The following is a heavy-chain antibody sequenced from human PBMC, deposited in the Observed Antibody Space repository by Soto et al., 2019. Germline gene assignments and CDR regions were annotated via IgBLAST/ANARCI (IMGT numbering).Heavy chain of an antibody. CDR1: GFTFRSFT. D-gene: IGHD6-13*01. Sequence: PGGSLRLACEASGFTFRSFTMNWVRQAQGKGLEWVSTISSNSAYIYYTDALRGRFTISRDNAKKSLHLQMNSLRAEDTAVYYCTRDASRDSSARGWFDPWGPGTLVTVSS. CDR2: ISSNSAYI. CDR3: TRDASRDSSARGWFDP. J-gene: IGHJ5*02. V-gene: IGHV3-21*01.